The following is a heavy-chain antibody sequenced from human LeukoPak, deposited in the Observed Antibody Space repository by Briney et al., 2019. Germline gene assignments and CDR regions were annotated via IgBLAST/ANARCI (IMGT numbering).Heavy chain of an antibody. CDR2: ISAYNGNT. V-gene: IGHV1-18*01. J-gene: IGHJ5*02. D-gene: IGHD2-2*01. CDR1: GYTFTSYG. Sequence: ASVKVSCKASGYTFTSYGISWVRQAPGQGLEWMGWISAYNGNTNYAQKLQGRVTMTTDTSTSRAYMELRSLRSDDTAVYYCARDGCSSTSCLHWFDPWGQGTLVTVSS. CDR3: ARDGCSSTSCLHWFDP.